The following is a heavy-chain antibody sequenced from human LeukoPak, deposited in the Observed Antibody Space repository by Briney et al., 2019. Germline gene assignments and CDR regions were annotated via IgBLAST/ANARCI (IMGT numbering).Heavy chain of an antibody. Sequence: SETLSLTCTVSGGSISSGSYYWSWIRQPAGKGLEWIGRIYTSGSTNYNPSLKSRVTISGDRSKNQFSLKLSSVTAADTAVYYCARAPGGKYCSSTSCYPREFDYWGQGTLVTVSS. V-gene: IGHV4-61*02. J-gene: IGHJ4*02. D-gene: IGHD2-2*01. CDR1: GGSISSGSYY. CDR2: IYTSGST. CDR3: ARAPGGKYCSSTSCYPREFDY.